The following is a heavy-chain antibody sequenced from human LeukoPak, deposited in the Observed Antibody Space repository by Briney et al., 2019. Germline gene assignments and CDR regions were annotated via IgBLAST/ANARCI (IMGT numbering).Heavy chain of an antibody. D-gene: IGHD2-2*01. CDR1: GFTFTDEY. V-gene: IGHV1-2*02. Sequence: ASVKVSCKSSGFTFTDEYIHWVRQAPGQGLEWMGWINPYSGATNYAQKFQGRVTLTRDTSISTAYMELSRLTSGDTAVYYCARDPKSQLLLDYWGQGTLVTVSS. CDR2: INPYSGAT. CDR3: ARDPKSQLLLDY. J-gene: IGHJ4*02.